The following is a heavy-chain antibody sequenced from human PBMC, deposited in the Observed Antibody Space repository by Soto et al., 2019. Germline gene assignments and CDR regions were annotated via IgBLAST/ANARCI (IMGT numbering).Heavy chain of an antibody. Sequence: FLRLSWPACGFTFSSYGMHWVRQAPGKGLERVALTPYDGSDKDYADSVKGRFTISRDNSRSTLFLQMNSLRAEDTAVYYCARDYYKYYDSSGYYRSPAYWGQGTLVTVSS. CDR3: ARDYYKYYDSSGYYRSPAY. J-gene: IGHJ4*02. D-gene: IGHD3-22*01. CDR1: GFTFSSYG. CDR2: TPYDGSDK. V-gene: IGHV3-30*19.